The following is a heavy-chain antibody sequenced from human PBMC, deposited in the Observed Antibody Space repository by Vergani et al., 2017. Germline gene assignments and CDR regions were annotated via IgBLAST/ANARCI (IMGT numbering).Heavy chain of an antibody. CDR1: GFTFSSYA. Sequence: EVQLLESGGGLVQPGGSLRLSCAASGFTFSSYAMSWVRQAPGKGLKWVSAISGSGGSTYYADSVKGRFTISRDNSKNTLYLQMNSLRAEDTAVYYCTKDVYPLNVVVPRGADCWGGGTLFTVSS. CDR3: TKDVYPLNVVVPRGADC. V-gene: IGHV3-23*01. D-gene: IGHD2-2*01. J-gene: IGHJ4*02. CDR2: ISGSGGST.